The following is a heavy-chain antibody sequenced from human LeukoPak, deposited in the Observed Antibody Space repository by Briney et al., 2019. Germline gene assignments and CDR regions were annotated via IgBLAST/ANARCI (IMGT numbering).Heavy chain of an antibody. CDR3: AKDTLLLLY. CDR1: GFTFSNFA. Sequence: GGSLRLSCAASGFTFSNFAMSWVRQAPGKGLEWVSAISGSGGDTYYADSVKGRFTISRDNAKSTLYLQMNSLRAEDTALYYCAKDTLLLLYWGQGALVTVSS. CDR2: ISGSGGDT. V-gene: IGHV3-23*01. J-gene: IGHJ4*02. D-gene: IGHD3-22*01.